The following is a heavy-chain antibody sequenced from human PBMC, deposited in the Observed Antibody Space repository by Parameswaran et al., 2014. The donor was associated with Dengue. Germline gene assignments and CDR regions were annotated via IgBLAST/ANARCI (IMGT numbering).Heavy chain of an antibody. CDR3: ARLSPVAVDY. J-gene: IGHJ4*02. CDR2: INHSGST. Sequence: PGKGLEWIGEINHSGSTNYNPSLKSRVTISVDTSKNQFSLKLSSVTAADTAVYYCARLSPVAVDYWGQGTLVTVSS. V-gene: IGHV4-34*01. D-gene: IGHD6-19*01.